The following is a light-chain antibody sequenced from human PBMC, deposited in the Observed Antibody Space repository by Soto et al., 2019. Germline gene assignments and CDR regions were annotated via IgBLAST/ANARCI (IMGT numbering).Light chain of an antibody. CDR1: SSDVGGYNL. CDR3: SSYAGGNIWYV. J-gene: IGLJ1*01. CDR2: EVS. V-gene: IGLV2-8*01. Sequence: QSVLTQPPSASGTPGQSVTISCTGTSSDVGGYNLVSWYQQYPGKAPKLMIFEVSKRASGVPDRFSGSKSGNTASLSVSGLQAEDEAAYYCSSYAGGNIWYVFGTGTKVTVL.